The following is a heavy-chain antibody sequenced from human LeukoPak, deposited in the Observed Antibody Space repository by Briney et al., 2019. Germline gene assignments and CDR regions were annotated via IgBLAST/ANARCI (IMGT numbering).Heavy chain of an antibody. J-gene: IGHJ6*02. V-gene: IGHV5-51*01. CDR2: IYPGDSDT. Sequence: GESLKISCKGSGYSFTSYWIGWVRQMPGKGLEWMGIIYPGDSDTRYSPSFQGQVTISADKSISTAHLQWSSLKASDTAMYYCARHGSSMIKEWFGYYYYGMDVWGQGTTVTVSS. D-gene: IGHD3-3*01. CDR1: GYSFTSYW. CDR3: ARHGSSMIKEWFGYYYYGMDV.